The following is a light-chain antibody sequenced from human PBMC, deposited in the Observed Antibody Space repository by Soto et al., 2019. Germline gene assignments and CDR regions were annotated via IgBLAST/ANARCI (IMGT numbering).Light chain of an antibody. V-gene: IGKV3-15*01. J-gene: IGKJ4*01. Sequence: EIVMTQSPATLSVYPGERATLSCRASQSVSSNLAWYQQKPGQAPRLLIYGASTRATGIPARFSGSGSGTEFTLTICCLQSEDFAGYYCQRYDNWPLTFGGGAKVDI. CDR1: QSVSSN. CDR3: QRYDNWPLT. CDR2: GAS.